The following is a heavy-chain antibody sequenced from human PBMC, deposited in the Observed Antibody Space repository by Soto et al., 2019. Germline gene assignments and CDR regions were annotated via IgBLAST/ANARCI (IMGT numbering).Heavy chain of an antibody. CDR2: ISWNSGSI. J-gene: IGHJ5*02. CDR1: GFSFDDYA. CDR3: AKGINYGSGIT. D-gene: IGHD3-10*01. V-gene: IGHV3-9*01. Sequence: EVQLVESGGGSVQPGRSLRLSCAASGFSFDDYAMHWVRQAPGKGLEWVSGISWNSGSIGYAESVKGRFTVSRDNAKNSVYLQMERLRAEYTALYFCAKGINYGSGITWGQGILVTVSS.